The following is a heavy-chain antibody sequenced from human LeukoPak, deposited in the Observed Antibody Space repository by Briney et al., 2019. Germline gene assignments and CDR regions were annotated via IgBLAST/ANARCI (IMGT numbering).Heavy chain of an antibody. CDR1: GFTLEEYA. V-gene: IGHV3-43*01. CDR2: ISWDCGST. Sequence: GGPLRLSCAACGFTLEEYAMQGVRQAPGKGLEWVSLISWDCGSTYYADSVRGRFTISRDNSKNSLYLQMNSLRTEDTALYYCAKGLALVAKSGPFDYWGQGTLVTVSS. D-gene: IGHD5-12*01. J-gene: IGHJ4*02. CDR3: AKGLALVAKSGPFDY.